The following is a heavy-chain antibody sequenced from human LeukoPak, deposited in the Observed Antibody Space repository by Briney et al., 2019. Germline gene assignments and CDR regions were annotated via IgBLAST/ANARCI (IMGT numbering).Heavy chain of an antibody. CDR1: GLTFRNFW. D-gene: IGHD3-10*01. Sequence: PGGSLRLSCAASGLTFRNFWMCWVRQAPGKGLEWVATIKQDGSGQYYVDSVKGRFTISRDNAQNSLYLQMNSLRAEDTAVYYCAKDRGVHYYGSERGLYNWFDPWGQGTLVTVSS. J-gene: IGHJ5*02. CDR2: IKQDGSGQ. V-gene: IGHV3-7*03. CDR3: AKDRGVHYYGSERGLYNWFDP.